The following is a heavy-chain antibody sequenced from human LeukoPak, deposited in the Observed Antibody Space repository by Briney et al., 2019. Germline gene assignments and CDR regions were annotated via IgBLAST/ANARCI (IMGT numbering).Heavy chain of an antibody. CDR3: ARVYYDSSGYYYGDYFDY. Sequence: PSETLSLTCTVSGGSISSSNYYWGWIRQPPGKGLEWIGSMYYSGNTDYNPSLKSRVTISVDTSKNQFSPKVNSVTAADTAVYYCARVYYDSSGYYYGDYFDYWGQGTLVTVSS. V-gene: IGHV4-39*07. J-gene: IGHJ4*02. D-gene: IGHD3-22*01. CDR1: GGSISSSNYY. CDR2: MYYSGNT.